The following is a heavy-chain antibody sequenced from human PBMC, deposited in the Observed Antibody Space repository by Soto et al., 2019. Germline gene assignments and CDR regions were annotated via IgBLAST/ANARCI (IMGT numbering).Heavy chain of an antibody. D-gene: IGHD6-13*01. Sequence: QVQLVESGGGVVQPGRSLRLSCAASGFTFSSYGMHWVRQAPGKGLEWVAVISYDGSNKYYADSVKGRFTISRDNSKNTLYLQMNSLRAEDTAVYYCATLVVYSSSLFDYWGQGTLVTVSS. J-gene: IGHJ4*02. CDR1: GFTFSSYG. CDR3: ATLVVYSSSLFDY. V-gene: IGHV3-30*03. CDR2: ISYDGSNK.